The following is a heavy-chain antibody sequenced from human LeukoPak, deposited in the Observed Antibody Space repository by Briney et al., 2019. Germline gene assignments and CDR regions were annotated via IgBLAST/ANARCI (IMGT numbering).Heavy chain of an antibody. J-gene: IGHJ4*02. D-gene: IGHD5-18*01. CDR3: ARVLYSYGPGPFDY. CDR1: GGTFSSYA. CDR2: IIPIFGTA. Sequence: SVKVSCKASGGTFSSYAISWVRQAPGQGLEWMGRIIPIFGTANYAQKFQGRVTITTDESTSTAYMELSSLRSEDTAVYYCARVLYSYGPGPFDYWGQGTLVTVSS. V-gene: IGHV1-69*05.